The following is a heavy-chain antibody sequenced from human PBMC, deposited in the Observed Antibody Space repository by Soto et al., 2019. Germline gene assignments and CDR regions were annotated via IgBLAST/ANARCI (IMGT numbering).Heavy chain of an antibody. CDR1: GFTFRSSA. D-gene: IGHD2-15*01. J-gene: IGHJ6*02. V-gene: IGHV1-58*01. CDR2: LVVGTGNT. CDR3: ATGAYCSGGSCSDYYYYYYGLDL. Sequence: SVKVSCKTSGFTFRSSAVQWVRQARGQRLEWIGWLVVGTGNTNYAQKFQQRVTISSDRSTNTVSMELSSLTSEDTAVYYCATGAYCSGGSCSDYYYYYYGLDLWGQGTTVTVSS.